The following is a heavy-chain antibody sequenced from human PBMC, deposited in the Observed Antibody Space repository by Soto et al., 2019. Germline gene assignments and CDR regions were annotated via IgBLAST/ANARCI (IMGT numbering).Heavy chain of an antibody. J-gene: IGHJ4*02. CDR3: AKDWGNSGNYDLGF. D-gene: IGHD1-26*01. Sequence: QVQLVESGGGVVQPGRSLRLSCAASGFTFSSYALHWVRQAPGKGLEWVAGISYDGSKKYHADSVKGRFTISRDNSKNTLYVQMNSMRAEDTAVYYGAKDWGNSGNYDLGFWGQGTLVSVSS. V-gene: IGHV3-30-3*01. CDR1: GFTFSSYA. CDR2: ISYDGSKK.